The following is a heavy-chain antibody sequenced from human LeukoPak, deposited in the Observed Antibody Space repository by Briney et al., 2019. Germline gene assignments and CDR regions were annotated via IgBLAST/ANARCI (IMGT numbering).Heavy chain of an antibody. CDR1: GYTFTDYY. CDR3: ARSYFDVLTNYYMWLAP. D-gene: IGHD3-9*01. CDR2: TNLNSGDT. V-gene: IGHV1-2*02. J-gene: IGHJ5*02. Sequence: ASVKVSCKASGYTFTDYYIHWVRQAPGQALEWMGWTNLNSGDTYYAQNFQDRVTMTGDTSISTAYLELSSLRSDDTAVFYCARSYFDVLTNYYMWLAPWGQGTLVTVSS.